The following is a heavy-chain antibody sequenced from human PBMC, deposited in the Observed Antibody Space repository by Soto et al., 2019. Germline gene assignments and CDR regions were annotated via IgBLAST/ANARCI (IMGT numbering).Heavy chain of an antibody. Sequence: EVQLVESGGGLVKPGGSLRLSCAASGFTFSSYSMNWVRQAPGKGLEWVSSISSSSSYIYYADSVKGRFTISRDNAKNSLYLQMNSLRAEDTAAYYCARSLRSYDFWSGYFPPDYWGQGTLVTVSS. CDR2: ISSSSSYI. D-gene: IGHD3-3*01. V-gene: IGHV3-21*01. J-gene: IGHJ4*02. CDR1: GFTFSSYS. CDR3: ARSLRSYDFWSGYFPPDY.